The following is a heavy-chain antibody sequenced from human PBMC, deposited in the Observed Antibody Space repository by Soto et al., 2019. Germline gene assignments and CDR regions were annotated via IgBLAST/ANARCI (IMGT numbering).Heavy chain of an antibody. CDR1: GGSISSGGYY. V-gene: IGHV4-31*03. D-gene: IGHD2-21*02. CDR3: ARVCGGDCHDGMAV. J-gene: IGHJ6*02. Sequence: QVQLQESGPGLVKPSQTLSLTCTVSGGSISSGGYYWSWIRQHPGKGLEWIGYIYYSGSTYYNPSRKGRVTIAVDTSKNQFALQRSSVTAADTAVYYCARVCGGDCHDGMAVWGHGTTVTVSS. CDR2: IYYSGST.